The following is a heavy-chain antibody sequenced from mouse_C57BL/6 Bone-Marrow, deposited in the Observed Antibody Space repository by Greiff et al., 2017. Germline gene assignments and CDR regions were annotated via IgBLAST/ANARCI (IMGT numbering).Heavy chain of an antibody. Sequence: VQLQQSGPGLVAPSQSLSITCTVSGFSLTSYAISWVRQPPGKGLEWLGVIWTGGGTNYNSALKSRLSISKDNSKSQVFLKMNSLQTDDTARYYCAREPPYGSYWYFDVWGTGTTVTVSS. CDR3: AREPPYGSYWYFDV. CDR2: IWTGGGT. CDR1: GFSLTSYA. D-gene: IGHD1-1*01. V-gene: IGHV2-9-1*01. J-gene: IGHJ1*03.